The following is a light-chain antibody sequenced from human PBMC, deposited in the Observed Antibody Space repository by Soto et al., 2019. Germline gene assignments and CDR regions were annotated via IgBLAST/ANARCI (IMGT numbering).Light chain of an antibody. V-gene: IGKV4-1*01. Sequence: DIVMTQSPDSLAVSLGERVTINCKSSQSVSYSSGNKNYIAWYQQKPVQPPKLLISWASTRESGVPDRFSGSGSGSDFTLTISSVLAKDVALYYCQQYYSNFYTSGQGTKLEIK. CDR1: QSVSYSSGNKNY. J-gene: IGKJ2*01. CDR3: QQYYSNFYT. CDR2: WAS.